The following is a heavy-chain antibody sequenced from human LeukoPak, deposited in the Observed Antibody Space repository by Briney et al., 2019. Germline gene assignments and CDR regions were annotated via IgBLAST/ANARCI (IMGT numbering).Heavy chain of an antibody. CDR2: ISSGSSYI. Sequence: GGSLRLSYAASGFTFSNYAMNWVRQASGKGLEWVSSISSGSSYIYYADSVKGRFTISRDNAKNSLYLQMNSLRAEDTAVYYCARDGKSSWYVETVYWGQGTLVTVSS. CDR3: ARDGKSSWYVETVY. CDR1: GFTFSNYA. J-gene: IGHJ4*02. D-gene: IGHD6-13*01. V-gene: IGHV3-21*01.